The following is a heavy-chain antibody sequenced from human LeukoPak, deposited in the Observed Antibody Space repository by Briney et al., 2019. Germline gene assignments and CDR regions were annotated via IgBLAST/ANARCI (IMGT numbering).Heavy chain of an antibody. J-gene: IGHJ2*01. CDR3: ARGRSVVVTLYWYFDL. Sequence: SSQTLSLTCAVSGGSISSGGYSWSWIRQPPGKGLEWIGYIYHSGSTYYNPSLKSRVTISVDRSKNQFSLKLSSVTAADTAVYYCARGRSVVVTLYWYFDLWGRGTLVTVSS. D-gene: IGHD2-21*02. CDR2: IYHSGST. V-gene: IGHV4-30-2*01. CDR1: GGSISSGGYS.